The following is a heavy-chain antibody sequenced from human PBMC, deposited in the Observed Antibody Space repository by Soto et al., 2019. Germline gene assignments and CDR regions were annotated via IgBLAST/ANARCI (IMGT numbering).Heavy chain of an antibody. J-gene: IGHJ5*02. D-gene: IGHD6-19*01. CDR1: GFTFSSYA. CDR2: ISSNGGST. CDR3: VKDSSGWYVEINWFDP. Sequence: PGGSLRLSCSASGFTFSSYAMHWVRQAPGKGLEYVSAISSNGGSTYYADSVKGRFTISRDNSKNTLYLQMSSLRAEDTAVYYCVKDSSGWYVEINWFDPWGQGTLVTVSS. V-gene: IGHV3-64D*08.